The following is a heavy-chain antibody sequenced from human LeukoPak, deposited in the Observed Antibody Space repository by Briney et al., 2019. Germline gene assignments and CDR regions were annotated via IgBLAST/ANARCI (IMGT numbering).Heavy chain of an antibody. J-gene: IGHJ4*02. CDR1: GGSISSGDYY. Sequence: PSETLSLTCTVSGGSISSGDYYWSWIRQPPGKGLEWIGYIYYSGSTYYNPSLKSRVTISVDTSKNQFSLKLSPVTAADTAVYYCARARNYYDSGNDYWGQGTLVTVSS. CDR2: IYYSGST. D-gene: IGHD3-22*01. CDR3: ARARNYYDSGNDY. V-gene: IGHV4-30-4*02.